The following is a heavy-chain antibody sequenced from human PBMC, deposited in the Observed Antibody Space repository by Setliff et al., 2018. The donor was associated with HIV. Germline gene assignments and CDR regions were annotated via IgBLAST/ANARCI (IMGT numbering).Heavy chain of an antibody. D-gene: IGHD3-22*01. Sequence: SGTLSLTCAVSGDSASNDNYYWGWIRQPPGKGLEWIGSFHYGGTPNYHPSLRGRADISIDTSKNHFSLRLTSVTAADTAAYYCASRIDYYENSGLDYWGQGKLVTVSS. CDR3: ASRIDYYENSGLDY. CDR1: GDSASNDNYY. V-gene: IGHV4-39*02. CDR2: FHYGGTP. J-gene: IGHJ4*02.